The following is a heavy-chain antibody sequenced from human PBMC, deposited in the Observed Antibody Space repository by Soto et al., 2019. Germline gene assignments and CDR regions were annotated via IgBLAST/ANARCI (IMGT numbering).Heavy chain of an antibody. V-gene: IGHV3-9*01. J-gene: IGHJ6*03. CDR2: ISWNSGSI. D-gene: IGHD3-9*01. Sequence: EVQLVESGGGLVQPGRSLRLSCAASGFTFDDYAMHWVRQAPGKGLEWVSGISWNSGSIGYADSVKGRFTISRDNAKNSLYLQMISLRAEDTALYYCAKEGTSYYDILTGSPPSYYYYMDVWGKGTTVTVSS. CDR1: GFTFDDYA. CDR3: AKEGTSYYDILTGSPPSYYYYMDV.